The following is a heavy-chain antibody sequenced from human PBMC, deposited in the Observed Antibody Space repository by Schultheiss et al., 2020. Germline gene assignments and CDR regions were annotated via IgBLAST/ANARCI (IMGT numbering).Heavy chain of an antibody. CDR2: INHSGST. V-gene: IGHV4-34*09. Sequence: LSCAVYGGSFSGYYWSWIRQPPGKGLEWIGEINHSGSTNYNPSLKSRVTISVDTSKNQFSLKLSSVTAADTAVYYCAREVATPDYYYGMDVWGQGTTVTVSS. CDR1: GGSFSGYY. J-gene: IGHJ6*02. CDR3: AREVATPDYYYGMDV. D-gene: IGHD5-12*01.